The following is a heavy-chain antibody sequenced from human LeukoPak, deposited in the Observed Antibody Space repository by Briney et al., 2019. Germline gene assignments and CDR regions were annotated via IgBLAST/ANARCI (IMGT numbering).Heavy chain of an antibody. CDR1: GYSISSDYY. J-gene: IGHJ4*02. V-gene: IGHV4-38-2*02. CDR3: ARHRSKWLQSSFDY. D-gene: IGHD5-24*01. CDR2: IFYSGNT. Sequence: SETLSLTCTVSGYSISSDYYWGWIRQPPGKGLEWIGSIFYSGNTYDNPSLKSRVTISVDTSKNQFSLKLNSVTAADTAVYYCARHRSKWLQSSFDYWGQGTLVTVSS.